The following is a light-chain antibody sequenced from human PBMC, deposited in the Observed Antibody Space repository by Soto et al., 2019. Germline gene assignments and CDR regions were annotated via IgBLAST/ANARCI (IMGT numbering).Light chain of an antibody. J-gene: IGKJ2*01. CDR2: LGS. V-gene: IGKV2-28*01. CDR3: MQALPPYT. Sequence: DIVMTQSPLSLPVTPGEPASISCRSSQSLLHSNGYNYLDWYLQKPGQSPQLLIYLGSNRASGVPDRFSGSGSCTDFTLKISRVEAEDVGVYYCMQALPPYTFGQGTKLEIK. CDR1: QSLLHSNGYNY.